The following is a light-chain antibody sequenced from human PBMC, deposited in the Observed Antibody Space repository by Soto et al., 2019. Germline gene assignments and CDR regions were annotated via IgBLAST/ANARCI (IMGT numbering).Light chain of an antibody. CDR2: TND. CDR3: ATWDDSLDGPV. CDR1: SSNIGRNA. J-gene: IGLJ2*01. Sequence: QSLLTQPPSASGAPGQRVTISCSGSSSNIGRNAVNWYRQLPGTAPRLLIYTNDLRPSGVPDRFSASRSGTSASLAISGLQSEDEANFYCATWDDSLDGPVFGGGTKLTVL. V-gene: IGLV1-44*01.